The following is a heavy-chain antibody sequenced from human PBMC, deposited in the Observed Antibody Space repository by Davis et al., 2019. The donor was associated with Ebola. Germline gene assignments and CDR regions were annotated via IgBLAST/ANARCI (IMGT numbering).Heavy chain of an antibody. CDR2: IYYSGST. D-gene: IGHD3-10*01. CDR1: AGSISSSSYY. Sequence: MPSETLSLTCTVSAGSISSSSYYWSWIRQPPEKGLEWVGYIYYSGSTNYNPSLKSRVTISVDTSKNQFSLKLSYVTAADTAVYYCARAPWYYGSGSRYYFDYWGQGTLVTVSS. V-gene: IGHV4-61*01. CDR3: ARAPWYYGSGSRYYFDY. J-gene: IGHJ4*02.